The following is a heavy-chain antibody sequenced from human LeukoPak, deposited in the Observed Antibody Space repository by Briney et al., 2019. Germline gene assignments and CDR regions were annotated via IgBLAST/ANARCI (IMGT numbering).Heavy chain of an antibody. J-gene: IGHJ6*04. V-gene: IGHV3-21*01. D-gene: IGHD2-2*01. CDR1: GFTFSSYS. Sequence: GGSLRLSCAASGFTFSSYSMNWVRQAPGKGLEWVSSISSSSSYIYYADSVKGRFTISRDNAKNSLYLQMNSLRAEDTAVYYCARDRDIVVVPAAPSRMDVWGKGTTVTVSS. CDR3: ARDRDIVVVPAAPSRMDV. CDR2: ISSSSSYI.